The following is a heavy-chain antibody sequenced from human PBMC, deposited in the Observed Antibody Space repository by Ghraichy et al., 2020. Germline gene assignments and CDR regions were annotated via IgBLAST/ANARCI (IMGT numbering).Heavy chain of an antibody. Sequence: GGSLRLSCAASGFTFSSYSMNWVRQAPGKGLEWVSSISSSSSYIYYADSVKGRFTISRDNAKNSLYLQMNSLRAEDTAVYYCAREGAETETFDYWGQGTLVTVSS. J-gene: IGHJ4*02. CDR3: AREGAETETFDY. CDR2: ISSSSSYI. V-gene: IGHV3-21*01. CDR1: GFTFSSYS. D-gene: IGHD1-26*01.